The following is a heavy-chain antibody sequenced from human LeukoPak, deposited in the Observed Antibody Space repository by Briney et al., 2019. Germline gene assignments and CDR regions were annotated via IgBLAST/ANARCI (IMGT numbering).Heavy chain of an antibody. CDR3: AKHASMIVSAQYFQH. J-gene: IGHJ1*01. CDR1: GFAFDDYA. D-gene: IGHD3-22*01. V-gene: IGHV3-9*01. CDR2: IRWNSDSV. Sequence: GGSLRLSCAASGFAFDDYAMHWVRQAPGKGLEWVSAIRWNSDSVGYADSVKGRFTISRDNAKNSLYLQMNSLRAEDTALYYCAKHASMIVSAQYFQHWGQGTLVTVSS.